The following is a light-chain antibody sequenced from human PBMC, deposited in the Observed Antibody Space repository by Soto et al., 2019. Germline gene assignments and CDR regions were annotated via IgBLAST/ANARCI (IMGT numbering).Light chain of an antibody. CDR2: SAS. CDR1: QGISSY. CDR3: QQLNSYPRFT. V-gene: IGKV1-9*01. J-gene: IGKJ3*01. Sequence: DIQLTQSPSFLSASVGDRVTITCRASQGISSYLAWYQQKPGKAPKLLIYSASTLQSGVPSRFSGSGSGTDFTLTISSLQPEDFATFYCQQLNSYPRFTFGPGTKVEIK.